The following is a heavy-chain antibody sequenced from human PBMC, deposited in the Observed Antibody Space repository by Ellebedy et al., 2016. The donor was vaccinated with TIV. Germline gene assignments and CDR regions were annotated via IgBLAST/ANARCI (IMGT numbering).Heavy chain of an antibody. D-gene: IGHD3-10*01. Sequence: GGSLRLXCAASGFTFSSFGMNWVRQAPGKGPEWVAVTYYDGNNKYYADSVKGRFTISRDNSKNTLYLQMNGLRAEDTAVYYCARDSRGRTLNYGMDVWGQGTTVTVSS. CDR2: TYYDGNNK. CDR1: GFTFSSFG. J-gene: IGHJ6*02. CDR3: ARDSRGRTLNYGMDV. V-gene: IGHV3-33*01.